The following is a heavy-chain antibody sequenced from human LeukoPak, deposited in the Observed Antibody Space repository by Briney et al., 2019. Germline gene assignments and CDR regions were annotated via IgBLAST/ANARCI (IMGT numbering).Heavy chain of an antibody. Sequence: GGSLRLSCAASGLTVSSSYMSWVRQARGKGLEWVSIIYNDGSTYYADSMKGRFTIYRDNSTNTLYLQVNSLRAEDTAMYYCARNILFAFDIWGQGTMVTVSS. CDR1: GLTVSSSY. CDR3: ARNILFAFDI. D-gene: IGHD2/OR15-2a*01. J-gene: IGHJ3*02. CDR2: IYNDGST. V-gene: IGHV3-53*01.